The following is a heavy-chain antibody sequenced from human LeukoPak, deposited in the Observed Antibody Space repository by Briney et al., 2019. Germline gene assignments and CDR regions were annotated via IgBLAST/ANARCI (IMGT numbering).Heavy chain of an antibody. CDR3: ARGHLAVAGTGDC. J-gene: IGHJ4*02. V-gene: IGHV3-21*01. D-gene: IGHD6-13*01. Sequence: GGSLRLSCAASGFTFSTYSMNWVRQAPGKGLEWVSYISSSGNFIYYTDSVKGRFTVSRDNAKNSLYLQMNSLRAEDTALYHCARGHLAVAGTGDCWGQGTVVTVSS. CDR1: GFTFSTYS. CDR2: ISSSGNFI.